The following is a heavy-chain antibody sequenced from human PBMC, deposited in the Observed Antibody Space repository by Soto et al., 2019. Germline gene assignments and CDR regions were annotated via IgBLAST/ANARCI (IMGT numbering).Heavy chain of an antibody. D-gene: IGHD1-26*01. CDR3: ARGGIVGAAAPES. CDR1: GFSFSSYA. Sequence: QVLLVESGGGVVRPGRSLRLSCAASGFSFSSYALHWVRQAPGKGLEWVAVISDDGSNKHYADSVKGRFIISRDSSKNTLYLQMNDLRTEDAGVYYCARGGIVGAAAPESWGQGTLVTVSS. CDR2: ISDDGSNK. J-gene: IGHJ5*02. V-gene: IGHV3-30-3*01.